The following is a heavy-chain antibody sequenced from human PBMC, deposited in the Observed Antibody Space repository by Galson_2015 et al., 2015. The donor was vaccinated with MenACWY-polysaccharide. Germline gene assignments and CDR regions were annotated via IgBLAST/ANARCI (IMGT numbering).Heavy chain of an antibody. CDR2: IGTLYDT. CDR3: AKFKYSTSWSTTHGMDV. D-gene: IGHD6-13*01. J-gene: IGHJ6*02. V-gene: IGHV3-23*01. Sequence: SLRLSCAASGLTFSRNAMTWARQAPGKGLEWISAIGTLYDTHYADSVRGRFTISRDNSKSMVYLQMNSLRAEDTAIYYCAKFKYSTSWSTTHGMDVWGQGTTVTVSS. CDR1: GLTFSRNA.